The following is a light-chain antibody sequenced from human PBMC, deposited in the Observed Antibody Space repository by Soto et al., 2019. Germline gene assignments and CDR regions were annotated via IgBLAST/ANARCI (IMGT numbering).Light chain of an antibody. Sequence: EIVLTQSPGTLSLSPGERATLSCRASQSVSTNYLAWYQRKPGQAPRLLIYGASSRATDIPARFSGSGSGKDFTLTITRLRPEDFAVYYCQQYGSSPPTFGQGTKVEIK. V-gene: IGKV3-20*01. J-gene: IGKJ1*01. CDR2: GAS. CDR1: QSVSTNY. CDR3: QQYGSSPPT.